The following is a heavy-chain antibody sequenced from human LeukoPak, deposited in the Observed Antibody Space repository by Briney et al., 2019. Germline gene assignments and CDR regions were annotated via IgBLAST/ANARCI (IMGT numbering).Heavy chain of an antibody. CDR2: INHSGST. Sequence: SQTLSLTCTVSGGSISSGSYYWSWIRQPPGKGLEWIGEINHSGSTNYNPSLKSRVTMSLDTSKNHFSLKLSSVTAADTAVYYCARAVVIDTAFDYWGQGTLVTVSS. CDR3: ARAVVIDTAFDY. CDR1: GGSISSGSYY. V-gene: IGHV4-39*07. D-gene: IGHD2-21*01. J-gene: IGHJ4*02.